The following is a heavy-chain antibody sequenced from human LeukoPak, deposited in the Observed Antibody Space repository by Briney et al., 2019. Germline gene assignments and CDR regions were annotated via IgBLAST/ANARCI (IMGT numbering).Heavy chain of an antibody. Sequence: PSETLSLTRTVSGGSISSYYWSWIRQPAGKGLEWIGRTYTSGSTNYNPSLKGRVTMSVDTSKNRFSLKLSSVTAADTAVYYCASSDWFDPWGQGTLVTVSS. J-gene: IGHJ5*02. CDR1: GGSISSYY. V-gene: IGHV4-4*07. CDR2: TYTSGST. CDR3: ASSDWFDP.